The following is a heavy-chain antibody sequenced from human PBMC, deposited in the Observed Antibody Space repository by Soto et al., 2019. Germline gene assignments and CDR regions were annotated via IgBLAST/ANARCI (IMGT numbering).Heavy chain of an antibody. CDR3: ARDSYGVFDY. CDR2: INHSGST. D-gene: IGHD5-18*01. J-gene: IGHJ4*02. V-gene: IGHV4-34*01. Sequence: QVQLQPWGAGLLKPLETLSLTCAVYGGSFSGYYWSWIRQPPGKGLEWIGEINHSGSTNYNPSLKSRVTISVDTSKNQFSLKLSSVTAADTAVYYCARDSYGVFDYWGQGTLVTVSS. CDR1: GGSFSGYY.